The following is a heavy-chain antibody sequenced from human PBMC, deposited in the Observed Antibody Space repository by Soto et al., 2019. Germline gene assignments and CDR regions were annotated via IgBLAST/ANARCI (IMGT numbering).Heavy chain of an antibody. Sequence: QVQLQESGPGLVKPSQTLSLTCTVSGGSISSGGYYWSWIRQHPGKGLEWIGYIYYTGSTYYNPFLKSRVTISVDASMNQFSLKLSSVTAADTAVYYCATVEDCGCDCPIEAFEIWGQGTMVTVSS. CDR2: IYYTGST. CDR1: GGSISSGGYY. D-gene: IGHD2-21*02. CDR3: ATVEDCGCDCPIEAFEI. J-gene: IGHJ3*02. V-gene: IGHV4-31*03.